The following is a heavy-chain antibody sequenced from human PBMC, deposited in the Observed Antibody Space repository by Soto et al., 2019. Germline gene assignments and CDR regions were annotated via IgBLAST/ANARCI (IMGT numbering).Heavy chain of an antibody. Sequence: SETRSLTCSVSGDSVNSGSAYWSWIRQPPGKGLEWLGYFYHTGSSGYNPSLKGRVTIPLDPSKNQFSLRLTSVTTADTAVYFCARGASLLPIYDSWAQATQVTVSS. J-gene: IGHJ4*02. CDR2: FYHTGSS. D-gene: IGHD3-10*01. CDR3: ARGASLLPIYDS. CDR1: GDSVNSGSAY. V-gene: IGHV4-61*01.